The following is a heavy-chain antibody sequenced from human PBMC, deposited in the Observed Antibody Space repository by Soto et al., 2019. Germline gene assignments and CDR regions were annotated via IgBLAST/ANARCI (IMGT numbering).Heavy chain of an antibody. J-gene: IGHJ5*02. V-gene: IGHV3-23*01. CDR1: GFTFTNYA. CDR3: AKSYGSGSLAPNWFDP. Sequence: HPGGSLRLSCATSGFTFTNYAMSWVRQAPGKGLEWVSLISSSGDNTYYADSVKGRFTISRDNSKNTLFLQINSLRLEDAAVYYCAKSYGSGSLAPNWFDPWGQGTLVTVSS. D-gene: IGHD3-10*01. CDR2: ISSSGDNT.